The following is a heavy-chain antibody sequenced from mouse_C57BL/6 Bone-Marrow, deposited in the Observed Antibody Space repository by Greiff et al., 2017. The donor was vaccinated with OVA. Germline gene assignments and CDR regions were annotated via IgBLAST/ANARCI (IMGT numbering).Heavy chain of an antibody. Sequence: VKLQQSGPELVKPGASVKISCKASGYAFSSSWMNWVKQRPGKGLEWIGRIYPGDGDTNYNGKFKGKATLTADKSSSTAYMQLSSLTSEDSAVYFCARSHYYGSSYYAMDYWGQGTSVTVSS. CDR2: IYPGDGDT. J-gene: IGHJ4*01. D-gene: IGHD1-1*01. CDR1: GYAFSSSW. CDR3: ARSHYYGSSYYAMDY. V-gene: IGHV1-82*01.